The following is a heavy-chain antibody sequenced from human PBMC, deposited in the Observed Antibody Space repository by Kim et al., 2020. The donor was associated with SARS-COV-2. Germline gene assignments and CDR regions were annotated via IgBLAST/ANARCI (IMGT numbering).Heavy chain of an antibody. D-gene: IGHD3-10*01. J-gene: IGHJ4*02. CDR3: ARSVRGGEDDY. CDR2: T. V-gene: IGHV1-8*01. Sequence: TGSAQKFQGRVTMTRNTSISTAYMELSSLRSEETAVYYCARSVRGGEDDYWGQGTLVTVSS.